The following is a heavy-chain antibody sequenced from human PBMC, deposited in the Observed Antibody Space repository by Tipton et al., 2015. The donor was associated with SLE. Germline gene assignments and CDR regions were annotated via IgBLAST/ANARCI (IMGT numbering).Heavy chain of an antibody. CDR1: GFTFSSYW. J-gene: IGHJ5*02. V-gene: IGHV3-7*01. CDR2: IKQDGSEK. Sequence: GSLRLSCAASGFTFSSYWMSWVRQAPGKGLEWVANIKQDGSEKYYVDSVKGLFTISRDNAKNSLYLKMNSLRAEDTAVYYCARVKVGGNWFDPWGQGTLVTVSS. D-gene: IGHD3-22*01. CDR3: ARVKVGGNWFDP.